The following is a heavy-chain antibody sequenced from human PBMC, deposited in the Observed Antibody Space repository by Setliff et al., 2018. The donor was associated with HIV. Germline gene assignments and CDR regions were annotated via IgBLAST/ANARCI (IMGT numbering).Heavy chain of an antibody. CDR1: GYTFVSYG. Sequence: ASVKVSCKASGYTFVSYGLNWVRQAPGQGLEWLGWISPYNDITNYARKFQGRVTITTDTSTKTSSMELRSLRSEDTAVYYCARGGYHGFGSYGDYWGQGTLVTVSS. CDR2: ISPYNDIT. D-gene: IGHD3-10*01. CDR3: ARGGYHGFGSYGDY. V-gene: IGHV1-18*01. J-gene: IGHJ4*02.